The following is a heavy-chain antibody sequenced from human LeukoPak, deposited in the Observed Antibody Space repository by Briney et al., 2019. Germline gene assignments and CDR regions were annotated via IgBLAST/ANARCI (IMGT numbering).Heavy chain of an antibody. CDR1: GYTFTAYY. D-gene: IGHD2-2*03. J-gene: IGHJ4*02. CDR2: INPNSGGT. V-gene: IGHV1-2*02. Sequence: ASVKVSCKASGYTFTAYYMHWVRQAPGQGLEWMGWINPNSGGTRCTQKFQGRVTLTRDTSISTAYMELSRLTSDDTAVYYCARVTQYGSSQGDYWGQGTLVTVSS. CDR3: ARVTQYGSSQGDY.